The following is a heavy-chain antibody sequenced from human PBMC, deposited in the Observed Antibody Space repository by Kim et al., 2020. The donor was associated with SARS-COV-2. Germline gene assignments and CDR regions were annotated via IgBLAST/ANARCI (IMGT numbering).Heavy chain of an antibody. D-gene: IGHD3-10*01. J-gene: IGHJ4*02. Sequence: SETLSLTCTVSGGSISSSSYYWGWIRQPPGKGLEWIGSIYYSGSTYYNPSLKSRVTISVDTSKNQFSLKLSSVTAADTAVYYCAVIDGSGLRFGESFLHYFDSWGQGTLVTVSS. CDR1: GGSISSSSYY. CDR2: IYYSGST. V-gene: IGHV4-39*01. CDR3: AVIDGSGLRFGESFLHYFDS.